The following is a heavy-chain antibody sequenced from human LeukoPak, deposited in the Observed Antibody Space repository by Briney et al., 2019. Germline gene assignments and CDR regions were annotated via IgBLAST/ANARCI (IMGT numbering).Heavy chain of an antibody. CDR2: ISTTGSTI. CDR3: AGPMTSIDY. Sequence: QPGGSLRLSCAASGLTFSSFEMNWVRQTPGKGLEWVSYISTTGSTIYYADSVKGRFTISRDNAKNSLYLQMNSLRAEDTAVYYCAGPMTSIDYWGQGTLVTVSS. CDR1: GLTFSSFE. J-gene: IGHJ4*02. V-gene: IGHV3-48*03.